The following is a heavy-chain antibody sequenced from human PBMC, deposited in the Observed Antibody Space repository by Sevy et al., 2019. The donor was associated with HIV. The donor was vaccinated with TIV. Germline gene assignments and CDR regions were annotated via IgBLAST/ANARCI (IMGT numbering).Heavy chain of an antibody. CDR1: GYTFTTYP. CDR3: AGDSDGSGHYYADYFDY. Sequence: ASVKVSCKASGYTFTTYPIGWVRQAPGQGLEWMGWISTYSGETRDAQKFQGRANMTTDTSTSTAYLELRGLGSDDTAVDYCAGDSDGSGHYYADYFDYWGQGTLVTVSS. V-gene: IGHV1-18*01. J-gene: IGHJ4*02. CDR2: ISTYSGET. D-gene: IGHD3-22*01.